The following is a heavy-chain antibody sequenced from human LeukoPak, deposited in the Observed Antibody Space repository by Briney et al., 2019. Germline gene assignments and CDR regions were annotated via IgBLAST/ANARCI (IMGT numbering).Heavy chain of an antibody. CDR3: AKQFPNGWNQYHYGMDV. V-gene: IGHV3-33*06. J-gene: IGHJ6*02. Sequence: GGSLRLSCAASGFTFSIYGLHWVRQAPGKGLEWVAVIWNDGSNKYYADSVKGRFTISRDNSKNTLYLQMNSLRAEDTAVYSCAKQFPNGWNQYHYGMDVWGRGTAVTVSS. D-gene: IGHD2-8*01. CDR1: GFTFSIYG. CDR2: IWNDGSNK.